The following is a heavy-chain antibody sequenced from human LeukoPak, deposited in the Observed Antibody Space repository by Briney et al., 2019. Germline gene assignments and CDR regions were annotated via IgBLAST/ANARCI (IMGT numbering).Heavy chain of an antibody. D-gene: IGHD2-21*01. CDR3: ASPGVISSGATLY. CDR2: IYPGDSDT. J-gene: IGHJ4*02. Sequence: GESLKISCKGSGYSFTSYWIGWVRQMPGKGPEWMGIIYPGDSDTRYSPSFQGQVTISADKSISAAYLQWSSLKASDTAMYYCASPGVISSGATLYWGQGTLVTVSS. CDR1: GYSFTSYW. V-gene: IGHV5-51*01.